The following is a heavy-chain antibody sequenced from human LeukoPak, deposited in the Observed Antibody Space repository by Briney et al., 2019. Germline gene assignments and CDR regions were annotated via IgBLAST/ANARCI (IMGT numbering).Heavy chain of an antibody. V-gene: IGHV3-53*01. Sequence: GGSLRLSCAASGFTVSSNYMTWVRQAPGKGLEWVSVIYSGGNTYYADSVKGRFTISRDNSKNTLYLLMHSLRAEDTAVYYCARLDSSGYRSFDYWGQGTLVTVSS. CDR2: IYSGGNT. CDR3: ARLDSSGYRSFDY. J-gene: IGHJ4*02. CDR1: GFTVSSNY. D-gene: IGHD3-22*01.